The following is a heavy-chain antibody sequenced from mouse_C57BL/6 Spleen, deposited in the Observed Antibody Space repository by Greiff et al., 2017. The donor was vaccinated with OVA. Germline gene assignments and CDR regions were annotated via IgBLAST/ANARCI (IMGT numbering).Heavy chain of an antibody. CDR3: ARWGGEDYFDY. Sequence: QVQLKEPGAELVRPGSSVKLSCKASGYTFTSYWMHWVKQRPIQGLEWIGNIDPSDSETHYNQKFKDKATLTVDKSSSTAYMQLSSLTSEDSAVYYCARWGGEDYFDYWGQGTTLTVSS. V-gene: IGHV1-52*01. CDR1: GYTFTSYW. J-gene: IGHJ2*01. CDR2: IDPSDSET.